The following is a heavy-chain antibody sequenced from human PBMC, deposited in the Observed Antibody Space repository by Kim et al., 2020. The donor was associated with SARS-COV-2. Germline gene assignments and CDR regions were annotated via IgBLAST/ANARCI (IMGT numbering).Heavy chain of an antibody. CDR2: INPNSGGT. D-gene: IGHD3-10*01. V-gene: IGHV1-2*02. Sequence: ASVKVSCKASGYTFTGYYMHWVRQAPGQGLEWMGWINPNSGGTNYAQKFQGRVTMTRDTSISTAYMELSRLRSDDTAVYYCAREGPHYYGSHGMDVWGQGTTVTVSS. CDR3: AREGPHYYGSHGMDV. CDR1: GYTFTGYY. J-gene: IGHJ6*02.